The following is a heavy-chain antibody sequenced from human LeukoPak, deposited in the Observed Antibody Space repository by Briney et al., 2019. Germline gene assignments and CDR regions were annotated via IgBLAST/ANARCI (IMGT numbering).Heavy chain of an antibody. V-gene: IGHV4-59*08. J-gene: IGHJ6*02. CDR2: IYYSGST. Sequence: PSETLSLTCSVSVASISSHYWSWIRQPPGKGLEWIGYIYYSGSTNYNPSLKSRVTISVDTSKNQFSLKLSSVTAADTAVYYCARHHLGYNWNDYYYYGMDVWGQGTTVTVSS. CDR3: ARHHLGYNWNDYYYYGMDV. CDR1: VASISSHY. D-gene: IGHD1-1*01.